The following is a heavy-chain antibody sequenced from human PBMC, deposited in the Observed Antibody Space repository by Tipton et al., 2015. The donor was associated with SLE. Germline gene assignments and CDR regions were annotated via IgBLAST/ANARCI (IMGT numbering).Heavy chain of an antibody. CDR1: GGSISSYY. Sequence: TLSLTCTVSGGSISSYYWSWIRQPPGKGLEWIGYIYYSGSTNYNPSLKSRVTMSVDTSKNQFSLKLSSVTAADTAVYYCAREAFSYAPDYWGQGTLVTVSS. J-gene: IGHJ4*02. CDR2: IYYSGST. CDR3: AREAFSYAPDY. D-gene: IGHD2-2*01. V-gene: IGHV4-59*01.